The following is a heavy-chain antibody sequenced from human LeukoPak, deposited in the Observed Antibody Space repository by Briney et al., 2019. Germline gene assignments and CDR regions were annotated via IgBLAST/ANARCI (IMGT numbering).Heavy chain of an antibody. Sequence: PSETLSLTCTVSGDSISAGNYYWSWIRQPAGKGLERVGRAYDTGSTWHSPSLKNRVTISIDTSRNQFSLTLNSVTAADTAVYFCARIVGSEGYSSGWYDYWGPGILVTVSS. V-gene: IGHV4-61*02. CDR2: AYDTGST. CDR3: ARIVGSEGYSSGWYDY. J-gene: IGHJ4*02. CDR1: GDSISAGNYY. D-gene: IGHD6-19*01.